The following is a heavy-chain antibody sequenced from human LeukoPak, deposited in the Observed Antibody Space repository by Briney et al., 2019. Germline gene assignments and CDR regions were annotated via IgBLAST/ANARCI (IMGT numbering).Heavy chain of an antibody. Sequence: SVTVSFKSSVGTFIIYAISWVRQAPGQGREWVGRIIPIFSTANYAQKFQGRVTITADKSTSTAYMELSSLRSEDTAVYYCARLPYWSYYDSSGYYPPWGQGTLVTVSS. J-gene: IGHJ5*02. D-gene: IGHD3-22*01. CDR1: VGTFIIYA. CDR2: IIPIFSTA. CDR3: ARLPYWSYYDSSGYYPP. V-gene: IGHV1-69*06.